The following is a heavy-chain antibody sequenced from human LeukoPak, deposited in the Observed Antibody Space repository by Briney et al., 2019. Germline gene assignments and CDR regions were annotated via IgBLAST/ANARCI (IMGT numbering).Heavy chain of an antibody. J-gene: IGHJ4*02. CDR2: ISWDSGSI. CDR1: GFTFDEYA. V-gene: IGHV3-9*01. D-gene: IGHD5-18*01. CDR3: AKAPTAMVTQTYFDY. Sequence: GGSLRLSCEASGFTFDEYAMHWVRQVPGKGLEWVSGISWDSGSIGYADSVKGRFTVSRDNAKNSLYLQMNSLRAEDTALYYCAKAPTAMVTQTYFDYWGQGTLVTVSS.